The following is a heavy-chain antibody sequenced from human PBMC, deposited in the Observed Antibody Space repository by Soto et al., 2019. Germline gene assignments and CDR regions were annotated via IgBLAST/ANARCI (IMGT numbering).Heavy chain of an antibody. D-gene: IGHD2-21*02. V-gene: IGHV4-39*01. CDR1: GGSISSSSYY. J-gene: IGHJ4*02. CDR3: ARHGTCGGDCYPAMYYFDY. Sequence: SETLSLTCTVSGGSISSSSYYWGWIRQPPGKGLEWIGSIYYSGSTYYNPSLKSRVTISVDTSKNQFSLKLSSVTAADTAVYYCARHGTCGGDCYPAMYYFDYWGQGTLVTVSS. CDR2: IYYSGST.